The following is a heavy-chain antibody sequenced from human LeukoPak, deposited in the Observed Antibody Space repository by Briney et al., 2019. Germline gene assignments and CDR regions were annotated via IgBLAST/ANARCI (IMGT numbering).Heavy chain of an antibody. Sequence: SETLSLTCTVSGGSISGYYWSWIRQPPGKGLEWIGYIHYIGSTNYNPSLKSRVTISVDTSKNQFSLKLSSVTAADTAVYYCARDVIPQGYWGQGTLATVSS. CDR1: GGSISGYY. CDR2: IHYIGST. D-gene: IGHD2-2*02. J-gene: IGHJ4*02. CDR3: ARDVIPQGY. V-gene: IGHV4-59*01.